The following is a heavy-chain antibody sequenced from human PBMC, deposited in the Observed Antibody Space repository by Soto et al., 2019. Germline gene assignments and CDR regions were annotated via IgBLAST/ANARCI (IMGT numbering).Heavy chain of an antibody. V-gene: IGHV3-23*01. CDR2: ISGSGGST. Sequence: EVQLLESGGGLVQPGGSLSLSCAASGFTFSSYAMSWVRQAPGKGLEWVSAISGSGGSTYYADSVKGRFTISRDNSKNTLYLQMNSLRAEDTAVYYCAKVPSIVGATHLDYWGQGTLVTVSS. CDR3: AKVPSIVGATHLDY. CDR1: GFTFSSYA. D-gene: IGHD1-26*01. J-gene: IGHJ4*02.